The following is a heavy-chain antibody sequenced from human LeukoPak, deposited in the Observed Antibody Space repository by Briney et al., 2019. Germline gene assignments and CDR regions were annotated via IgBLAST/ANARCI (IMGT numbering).Heavy chain of an antibody. CDR3: AREELSSYYDFWSGPHGAFDI. Sequence: SETLSLTCTVSGGSISSYYWSWIRQPPGKGLEWIGYIYYSGSTNYNPSLKSRVTISVDTSKNQFSLKLSSVTAADTAVSYCAREELSSYYDFWSGPHGAFDIWGQGTMVTVSS. CDR1: GGSISSYY. V-gene: IGHV4-59*01. CDR2: IYYSGST. D-gene: IGHD3-3*01. J-gene: IGHJ3*02.